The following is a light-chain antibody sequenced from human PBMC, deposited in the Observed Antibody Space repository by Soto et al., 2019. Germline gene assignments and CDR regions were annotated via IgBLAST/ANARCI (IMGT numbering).Light chain of an antibody. CDR2: DGS. J-gene: IGKJ3*01. V-gene: IGKV1-5*01. Sequence: DIHLTQSPSTLSTSVGARVTITCRASQSVSYWLAWYQQKPGKAPNLLIYDGSTLASGVPPRFSGGGFGTEFSLNISSLQPDDSAMYYCQHYNTYSKAFGPGTRVEIE. CDR1: QSVSYW. CDR3: QHYNTYSKA.